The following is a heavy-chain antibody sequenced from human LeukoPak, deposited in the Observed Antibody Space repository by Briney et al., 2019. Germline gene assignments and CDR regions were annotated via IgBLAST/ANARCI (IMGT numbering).Heavy chain of an antibody. CDR1: RGSISSGGHY. CDR3: ARVSFTYGPLDS. J-gene: IGHJ4*02. V-gene: IGHV4-31*03. CDR2: TYFTGST. D-gene: IGHD4-17*01. Sequence: SETLSLTCNVSRGSISSGGHYWSWIRQRPGKGLEWMGYTYFTGSTYYNPSLQSRLIISADTSMAQFSLRLRSVTAADTAVYYCARVSFTYGPLDSWGPGILVTVSS.